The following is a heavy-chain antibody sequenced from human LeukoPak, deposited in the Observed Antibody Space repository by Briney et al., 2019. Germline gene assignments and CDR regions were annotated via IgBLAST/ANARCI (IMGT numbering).Heavy chain of an antibody. J-gene: IGHJ6*03. V-gene: IGHV3-73*01. Sequence: PGGSLRLSCAASGFTFSGSAMHWVRQASGKGLEWVGRIRSKANSYATAYAASVKGRFTISRDDSKNTAYLQMNSLKTEDTAVYYCARTTEAHSWQTRYYSYYMDVWGKGTTVTVSS. CDR1: GFTFSGSA. D-gene: IGHD6-13*01. CDR3: ARTTEAHSWQTRYYSYYMDV. CDR2: IRSKANSYAT.